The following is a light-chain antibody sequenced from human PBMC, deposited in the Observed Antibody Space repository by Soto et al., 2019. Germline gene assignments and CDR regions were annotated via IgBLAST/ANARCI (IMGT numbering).Light chain of an antibody. V-gene: IGKV3-20*01. CDR3: QQYADLPYT. J-gene: IGKJ2*01. CDR1: QTLTTRF. Sequence: EIVLTQSPGTLSLSPGERATLSCMASQTLTTRFLAWYQQKPGQAPRLLIYGASSRATGIPDRFSGSGSGTEYTLTISRLEPEVFAVYSCQQYADLPYTFGQGTTLEIK. CDR2: GAS.